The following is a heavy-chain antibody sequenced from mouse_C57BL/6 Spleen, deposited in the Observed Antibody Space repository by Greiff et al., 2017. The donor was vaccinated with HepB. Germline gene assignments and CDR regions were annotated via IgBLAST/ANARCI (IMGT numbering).Heavy chain of an antibody. V-gene: IGHV5-17*01. D-gene: IGHD3-3*01. J-gene: IGHJ4*01. CDR3: ARPGLCTVYAMDY. Sequence: EVQVVESGGGLVKPGGSLKLSCAASGFTFSDYGMHWVRQAPEKGLEWVAYISSGSSTIYYADTVKGRFTISRDNAKNTLFLQMTSLRSEDTAMYYCARPGLCTVYAMDYWGQGTSVTVSS. CDR1: GFTFSDYG. CDR2: ISSGSSTI.